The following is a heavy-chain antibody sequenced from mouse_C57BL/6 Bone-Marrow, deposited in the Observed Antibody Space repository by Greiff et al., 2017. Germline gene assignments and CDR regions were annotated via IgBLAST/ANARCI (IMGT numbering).Heavy chain of an antibody. Sequence: QVQLQQPGAELVKPGASVKLSCKASGYTFTSYWMQWVKQRPGQGLEWIGEIDPSDSYTNYNQQFKGKATLTVDTSSSTAYMQLSSLTSEDSAVYYCVGAYYSNSYAMDYWGQGTSVTVSS. CDR3: VGAYYSNSYAMDY. V-gene: IGHV1-50*01. CDR1: GYTFTSYW. CDR2: IDPSDSYT. J-gene: IGHJ4*01. D-gene: IGHD2-5*01.